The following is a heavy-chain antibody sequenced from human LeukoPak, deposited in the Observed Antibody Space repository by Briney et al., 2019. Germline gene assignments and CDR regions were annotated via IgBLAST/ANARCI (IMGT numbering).Heavy chain of an antibody. D-gene: IGHD4-23*01. Sequence: PGGSLRLSCAASGFTFSDHYMDWVRQAPGKGLEWVGRTRNKANSYTTEYAASVKGRFTISRDESKNSLYLQMNSLKTEDTAVYYCARDGLHGYGGWRAFDYWGQGTLVTVSS. CDR2: TRNKANSYTT. V-gene: IGHV3-72*01. CDR1: GFTFSDHY. J-gene: IGHJ4*02. CDR3: ARDGLHGYGGWRAFDY.